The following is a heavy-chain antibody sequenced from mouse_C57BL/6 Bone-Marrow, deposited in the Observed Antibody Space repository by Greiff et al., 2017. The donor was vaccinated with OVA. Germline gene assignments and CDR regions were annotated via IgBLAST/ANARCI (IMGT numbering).Heavy chain of an antibody. D-gene: IGHD1-1*01. CDR2: IYPGDGDT. CDR1: GYAFSSSW. CDR3: FMTGFAY. Sequence: SGPELVKPGASVKISCKASGYAFSSSWMNWVKQRPGPGLEWIGRIYPGDGDTNYNGKFKGKAPLTADKSSSTAYMQLSSLTSEDAAVDFWFMTGFAYWGQGTLVTVSA. J-gene: IGHJ3*01. V-gene: IGHV1-82*01.